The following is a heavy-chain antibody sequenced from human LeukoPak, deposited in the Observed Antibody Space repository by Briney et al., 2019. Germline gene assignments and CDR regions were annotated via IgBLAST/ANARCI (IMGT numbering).Heavy chain of an antibody. Sequence: GASVKVSCKASGGTFSSYAISWVRQAPGQGLEWMGGIIPIFGTANYAQKFQGRVTITTDESTSTAYMELSSLRSEDTAVYYCAGGDYGYCSSTSCYWFDPWGQGTLVTVSS. CDR2: IIPIFGTA. V-gene: IGHV1-69*05. CDR1: GGTFSSYA. D-gene: IGHD2-2*03. CDR3: AGGDYGYCSSTSCYWFDP. J-gene: IGHJ5*02.